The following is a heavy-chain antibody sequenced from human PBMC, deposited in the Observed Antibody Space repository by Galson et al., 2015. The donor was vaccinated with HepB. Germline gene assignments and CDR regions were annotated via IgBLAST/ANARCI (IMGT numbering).Heavy chain of an antibody. D-gene: IGHD4-17*01. J-gene: IGHJ4*02. CDR1: GFTFSNYS. CDR2: ISGSGGST. V-gene: IGHV3-23*01. CDR3: ARENLRCPDS. Sequence: SLRLSCAASGFTFSNYSMTWVRQAPGKGLEWVSVISGSGGSTYYADSVKGRFTISRDNSKNTLYLQMNSLRAEDTAIYSCARENLRCPDSWGQGTLVTVSS.